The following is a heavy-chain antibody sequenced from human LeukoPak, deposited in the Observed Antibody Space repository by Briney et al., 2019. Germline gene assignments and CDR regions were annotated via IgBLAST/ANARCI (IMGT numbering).Heavy chain of an antibody. Sequence: ASVKVSCKASGYTFTHYGISWVRQAPGQGLEWWGWFSAYNGDTDYAQKLQGRVTVTTDTSTSTAYMELRSLRSDDTAVYYCARDRTIAVAATGGAFDFWGQGTLVTVSS. CDR1: GYTFTHYG. CDR2: FSAYNGDT. D-gene: IGHD6-19*01. CDR3: ARDRTIAVAATGGAFDF. J-gene: IGHJ4*02. V-gene: IGHV1-18*01.